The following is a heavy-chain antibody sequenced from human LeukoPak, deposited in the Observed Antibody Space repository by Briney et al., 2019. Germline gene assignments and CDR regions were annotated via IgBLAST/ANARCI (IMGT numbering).Heavy chain of an antibody. CDR2: IDWDDDK. V-gene: IGHV2-70*11. D-gene: IGHD6-13*01. CDR3: ARGYSSSWSQYSYHYYMDV. Sequence: SESGPTLVNPTQTLTLTCTFSGFSLSTSGSGMFVSWIRQPPGKALEWLARIDWDDDKYYSTSLKTRLTISKDTSKNQVVLTMTNMDPVDTATYYCARGYSSSWSQYSYHYYMDVWGKGTTVTISS. CDR1: GFSLSTSGSGMF. J-gene: IGHJ6*03.